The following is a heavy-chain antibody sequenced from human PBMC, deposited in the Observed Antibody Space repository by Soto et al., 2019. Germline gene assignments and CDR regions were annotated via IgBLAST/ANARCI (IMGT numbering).Heavy chain of an antibody. V-gene: IGHV4-31*03. J-gene: IGHJ6*02. CDR2: IFYSGTT. D-gene: IGHD3-16*02. Sequence: SETLSLTCTVSGGSISSGGYYWSWIRQHPGKGLEWIGYIFYSGTTYYKPSLKSRVTISVDTSKNQYSMKLSSENAVDTAVYYCARDYRASYPAYYYYGMDVWGQGTTVS. CDR3: ARDYRASYPAYYYYGMDV. CDR1: GGSISSGGYY.